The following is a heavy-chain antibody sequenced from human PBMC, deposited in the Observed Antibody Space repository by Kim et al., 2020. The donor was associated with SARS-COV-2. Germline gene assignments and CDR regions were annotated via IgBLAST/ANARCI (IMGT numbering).Heavy chain of an antibody. CDR1: GFTFSSYA. V-gene: IGHV3-64D*09. CDR3: VKAVGELGHDY. Sequence: GGSLRLSCSASGFTFSSYAMHWVRQAPGKGLEYVSAISSNGGSTYYADSVKGRFTISRDNSKNTLYLQMSSLRAEDTAVYYCVKAVGELGHDYWGQGTLVTVSS. D-gene: IGHD3-16*01. J-gene: IGHJ4*02. CDR2: ISSNGGST.